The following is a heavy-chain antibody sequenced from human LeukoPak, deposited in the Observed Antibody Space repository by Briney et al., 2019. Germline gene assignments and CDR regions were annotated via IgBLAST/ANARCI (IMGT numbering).Heavy chain of an antibody. D-gene: IGHD5-24*01. Sequence: GGSLRLSCAASGFTFSNYWMSWVRQAPGKGLEWVANIKQDGSEQYYVDSVKGRFTISRDNAKNSLYLQMNSLRAEDTAVYYCARDALLIEMSTIGDIWGQGTMVTVSS. CDR1: GFTFSNYW. V-gene: IGHV3-7*01. CDR2: IKQDGSEQ. CDR3: ARDALLIEMSTIGDI. J-gene: IGHJ3*02.